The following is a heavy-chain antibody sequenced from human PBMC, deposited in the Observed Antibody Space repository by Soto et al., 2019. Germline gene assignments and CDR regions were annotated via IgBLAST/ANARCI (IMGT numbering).Heavy chain of an antibody. CDR3: VKDRYVDY. CDR2: ISSEGAST. CDR1: GFTFSSYA. V-gene: IGHV3-64D*06. Sequence: GGSLRLSCSVSGFTFSSYAMHWFRQAPGKGLEYVASISSEGASTYYADSVKGRFIISRDNSKNTLYLQMSSLRAEDTAVYYCVKDRYVDYWGQGILVTVSS. J-gene: IGHJ4*02.